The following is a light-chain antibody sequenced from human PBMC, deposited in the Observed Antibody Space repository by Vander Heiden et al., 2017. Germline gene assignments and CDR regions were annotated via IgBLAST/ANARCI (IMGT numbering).Light chain of an antibody. CDR2: GAS. CDR1: QSVSSSY. CDR3: QQYGSSPRT. Sequence: GTLSLSPGERATLSCRASQSVSSSYLAWYQQKPGQAPRLLIYGASSRATGIPDRFSGSGSGTDFTLTISRLEPEDFAVYYCQQYGSSPRTFGQGTKVEIK. J-gene: IGKJ1*01. V-gene: IGKV3-20*01.